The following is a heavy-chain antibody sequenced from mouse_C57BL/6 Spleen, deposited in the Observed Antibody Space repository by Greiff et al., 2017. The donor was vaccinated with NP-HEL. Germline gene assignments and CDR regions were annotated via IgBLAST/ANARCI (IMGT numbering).Heavy chain of an antibody. CDR3: ARRVYYENYFDY. CDR1: GYAFSSYW. D-gene: IGHD2-4*01. J-gene: IGHJ2*01. Sequence: LVESGAELVKPGASVKISCKASGYAFSSYWMNWVKQRPGKGLEWIGQIYPGDGDTNYNGKFKGKATLTADKSSSTAYMQLSSLTSEDSAVYFCARRVYYENYFDYWGQGTTLTVSS. V-gene: IGHV1-80*01. CDR2: IYPGDGDT.